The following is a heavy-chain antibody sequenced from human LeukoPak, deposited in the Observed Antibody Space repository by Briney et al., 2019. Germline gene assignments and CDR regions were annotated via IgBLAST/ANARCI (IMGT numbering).Heavy chain of an antibody. J-gene: IGHJ4*02. CDR3: ARDGGNYGILTGYYLFDY. D-gene: IGHD3-9*01. CDR1: GFTFSSYG. V-gene: IGHV3-33*01. CDR2: IWYDGSNK. Sequence: PGRSLRLSCAASGFTFSSYGMHWVRQAPGKGLEWVAVIWYDGSNKYYADSVKGRFTISRDNSKNTLYLQMNSLRAEDTAVYYCARDGGNYGILTGYYLFDYWGQGTLVTVSS.